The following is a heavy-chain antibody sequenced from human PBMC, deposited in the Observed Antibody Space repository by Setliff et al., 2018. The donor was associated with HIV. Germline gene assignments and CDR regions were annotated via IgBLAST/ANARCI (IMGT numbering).Heavy chain of an antibody. J-gene: IGHJ4*02. Sequence: SETLSLTCTVPGDSISTDYWTWIRQPPGKGLEWIGYIYNSASTSYNPSLKSRVTISVDTSKNQFSLKLSSVTAADTAVYYCARHSPSDYWGQGTLVTVS. CDR2: IYNSAST. CDR1: GDSISTDY. V-gene: IGHV4-59*08. CDR3: ARHSPSDY.